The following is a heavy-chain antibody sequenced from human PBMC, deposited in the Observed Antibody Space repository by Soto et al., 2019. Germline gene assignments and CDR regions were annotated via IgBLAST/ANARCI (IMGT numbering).Heavy chain of an antibody. CDR1: GYSFTSYG. Sequence: QVQLVQSGAEVKKPGASVKVSCKASGYSFTSYGISWVRQAPGQGLEWMGWISAYNGDTNYGQKLQGRVTMTTDTSSSTAYMELRSLRSDDTAVYYCARDFDYYDSSGYLTWGQGTLVTVSS. J-gene: IGHJ4*02. CDR2: ISAYNGDT. D-gene: IGHD3-22*01. CDR3: ARDFDYYDSSGYLT. V-gene: IGHV1-18*01.